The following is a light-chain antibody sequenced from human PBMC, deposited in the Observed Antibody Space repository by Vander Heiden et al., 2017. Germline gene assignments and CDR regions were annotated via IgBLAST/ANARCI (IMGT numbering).Light chain of an antibody. Sequence: FQLTQSPSSLSASAGDRVTITCRASQGISSALAWYQQKPGKAPKLLIYDASSLESGVPSRFSGSGSGTDFTLTISSLQPEDFATYYCQQFNSYPPLTFGAGTKVEIK. CDR2: DAS. V-gene: IGKV1-13*02. J-gene: IGKJ4*01. CDR3: QQFNSYPPLT. CDR1: QGISSA.